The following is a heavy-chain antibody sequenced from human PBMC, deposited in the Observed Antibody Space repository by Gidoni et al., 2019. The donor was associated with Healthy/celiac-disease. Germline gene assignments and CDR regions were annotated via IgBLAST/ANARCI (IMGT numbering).Heavy chain of an antibody. D-gene: IGHD6-13*01. CDR2: IYYSGST. Sequence: QVQLQESGPGLVKPSETLSLTCTVSGGPVSSGSYYWSWIRQPPGKGLEWIGYIYYSGSTNYNPSLKSRVTISVDTSKNQFSLKLSSVTAADTAVYYCARVTAAALNLDYWGQGTLVTVSS. CDR1: GGPVSSGSYY. V-gene: IGHV4-61*01. J-gene: IGHJ4*02. CDR3: ARVTAAALNLDY.